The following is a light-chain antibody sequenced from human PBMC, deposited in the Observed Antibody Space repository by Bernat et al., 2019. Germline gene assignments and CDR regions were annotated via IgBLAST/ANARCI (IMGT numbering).Light chain of an antibody. CDR2: EVT. CDR3: SSYTRTSTFV. V-gene: IGLV2-18*02. J-gene: IGLJ1*01. CDR1: RSDVGSHNR. Sequence: QSALTQPPSVSGSPGQSVTISCTGTRSDVGSHNRVSWYQQSPGTAPKLIIYEVTNRPAGVPDRFSGSKSGNTASQTISGLQADDEADYYCSSYTRTSTFVFGTGTKVTVL.